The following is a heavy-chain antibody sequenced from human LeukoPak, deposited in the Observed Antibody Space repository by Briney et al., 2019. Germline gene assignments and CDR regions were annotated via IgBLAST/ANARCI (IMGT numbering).Heavy chain of an antibody. Sequence: SETLPLTCAVYGGSFSGYYWSWIRQPPGKGLEWIGEINHSGTTNYNPSLKSRVTISVDTSKNQFSLKLTSVTAADTAVYYCARGPQSRFDYWGQGTVFTVSS. CDR1: GGSFSGYY. V-gene: IGHV4-34*01. CDR3: ARGPQSRFDY. J-gene: IGHJ4*02. CDR2: INHSGTT.